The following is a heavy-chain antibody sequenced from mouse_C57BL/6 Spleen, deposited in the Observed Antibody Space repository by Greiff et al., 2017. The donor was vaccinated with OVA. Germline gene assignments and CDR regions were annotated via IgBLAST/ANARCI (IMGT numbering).Heavy chain of an antibody. CDR3: ARSGGAMVTTTGYYFDY. Sequence: QVQLQQPGAELVKPGASVKLSCKASGYTFTSYWMHWVKQRPGQGLEWIGMIHPNSGSTNYNEKFKSKATLTVDKSSRTAYMQLRSLTSEDSAVYYCARSGGAMVTTTGYYFDYWGQGTTLTVSS. CDR1: GYTFTSYW. CDR2: IHPNSGST. V-gene: IGHV1-64*01. J-gene: IGHJ2*01. D-gene: IGHD2-2*01.